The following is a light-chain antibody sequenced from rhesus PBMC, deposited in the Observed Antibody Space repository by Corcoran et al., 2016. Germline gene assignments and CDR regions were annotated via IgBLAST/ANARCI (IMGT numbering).Light chain of an antibody. Sequence: DIQMTQSPSSLSASVGDTVTITCRASQGIKSYLNWFQQKPGKAPKLLIYAASSLEGGVPSRFSGSGSGTDFTITIRSLQPEDFAVYYCLQHNSDPPWTFGQGTKVEIK. CDR1: QGIKSY. J-gene: IGKJ1*01. V-gene: IGKV1-28*03. CDR3: LQHNSDPPWT. CDR2: AAS.